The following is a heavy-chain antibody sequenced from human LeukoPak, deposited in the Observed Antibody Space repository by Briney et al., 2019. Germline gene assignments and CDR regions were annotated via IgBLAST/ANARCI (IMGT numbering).Heavy chain of an antibody. Sequence: GASVKVSCKASGYTFTSYGISWVRQAPGQGLEWMGWISAYNGNTNYAQKLQGRVTMTTDTSTSTAYMELRSLRSDDTAVYYCARDLYSHTVSPTGYWGQGTLVTVSS. J-gene: IGHJ4*02. V-gene: IGHV1-18*01. D-gene: IGHD4-17*01. CDR1: GYTFTSYG. CDR2: ISAYNGNT. CDR3: ARDLYSHTVSPTGY.